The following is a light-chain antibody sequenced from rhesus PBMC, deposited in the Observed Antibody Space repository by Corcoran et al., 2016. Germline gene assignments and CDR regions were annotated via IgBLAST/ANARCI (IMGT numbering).Light chain of an antibody. CDR2: SAS. Sequence: EIVMTQSPATLSLSPGETATLSCRASQSVGSYLAWYQQKPGQAPKLPVHSASFRATGIPDRLSGSGSRTDFTLTISSLEPEDVGVYRCQKYNDLLRTFGQGTKVEIK. J-gene: IGKJ1*01. CDR1: QSVGSY. CDR3: QKYNDLLRT. V-gene: IGKV3-40*03.